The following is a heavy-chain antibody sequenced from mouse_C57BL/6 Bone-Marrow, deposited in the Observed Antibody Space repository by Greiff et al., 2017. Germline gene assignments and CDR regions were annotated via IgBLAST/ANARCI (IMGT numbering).Heavy chain of an antibody. D-gene: IGHD2-3*01. V-gene: IGHV2-6*01. J-gene: IGHJ4*01. CDR1: GFSLTSYG. CDR2: IWGVGST. Sequence: VKLMESGPGLVAPSQSLSITCTVSGFSLTSYGVDWVRQSPGKGLEWLGVIWGVGSTNYNSALKSRLSISKDNSKSQVFLKMNSLQNDDTAMYYCARDGYYGAMDYWGQGTSVTVSS. CDR3: ARDGYYGAMDY.